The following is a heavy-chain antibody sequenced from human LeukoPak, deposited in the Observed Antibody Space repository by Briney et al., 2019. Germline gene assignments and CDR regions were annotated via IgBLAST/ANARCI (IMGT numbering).Heavy chain of an antibody. CDR3: ARGRYDMNGGSYYFDY. CDR1: GFTFSSYA. Sequence: GGSLRLSCAASGFTFSSYAMHWVRQAPGKGLEWVAVISYDGSNKYYADSVKGRFTISRDNSKNTLYLQMNSLRAEDTAVYYCARGRYDMNGGSYYFDYWGQGTLVTVSS. CDR2: ISYDGSNK. J-gene: IGHJ4*02. D-gene: IGHD3-22*01. V-gene: IGHV3-30-3*01.